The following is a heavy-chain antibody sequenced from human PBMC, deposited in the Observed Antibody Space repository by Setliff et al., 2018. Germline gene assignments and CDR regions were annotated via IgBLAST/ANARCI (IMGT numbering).Heavy chain of an antibody. CDR1: GFTFSGYS. CDR2: IRSKADSYPT. D-gene: IGHD6-19*01. Sequence: GSLRLSCEASGFTFSGYSMYWVRQASGKGLEWVGRIRSKADSYPTAYAASVKGRFTISRDDSKNTAYLQMNSLKTEDTAVYYCATDRGWLDMFDYWGQGTQVTVSS. J-gene: IGHJ4*02. V-gene: IGHV3-73*01. CDR3: ATDRGWLDMFDY.